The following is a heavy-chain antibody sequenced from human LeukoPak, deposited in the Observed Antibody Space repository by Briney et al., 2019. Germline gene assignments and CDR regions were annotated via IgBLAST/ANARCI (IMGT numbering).Heavy chain of an antibody. CDR2: ISYSGST. J-gene: IGHJ4*02. CDR3: ARGGRWLQFNY. V-gene: IGHV4-61*01. Sequence: SETLSLTCTVSGGSVNSGTYYWSWIRQPPGKGLEWLGYISYSGSTNYSPSLKSRVTLSVDTSKNQFSLKRSSVTAADTAVYYCARGGRWLQFNYWGQGDLVTVSS. CDR1: GGSVNSGTYY. D-gene: IGHD5-24*01.